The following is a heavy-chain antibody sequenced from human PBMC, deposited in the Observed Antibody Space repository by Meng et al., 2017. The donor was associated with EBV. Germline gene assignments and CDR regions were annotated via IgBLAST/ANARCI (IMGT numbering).Heavy chain of an antibody. V-gene: IGHV1-69*10. J-gene: IGHJ4*02. CDR3: ARVATYDYIWGSYRYNYFDY. CDR1: GGTFSSYA. D-gene: IGHD3-16*02. CDR2: IIPILGIA. Sequence: QGLLVQCGAEVKNPGSLVKVSCKASGGTFSSYAISWVRQAPGQGLEWMGGIIPILGIANYAQKFQGRVTITADKSTSTAYMELSSLRSEDTAVYYCARVATYDYIWGSYRYNYFDYWGQGTLVTVSS.